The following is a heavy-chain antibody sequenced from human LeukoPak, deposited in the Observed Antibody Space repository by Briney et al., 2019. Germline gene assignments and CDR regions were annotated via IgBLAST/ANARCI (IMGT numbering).Heavy chain of an antibody. J-gene: IGHJ4*02. V-gene: IGHV4-30-2*01. CDR3: AREGGYNPIDY. Sequence: SETLSLTCAVSGGSISSGGYSWSWIRQPPGKGLEWIGYIYHSGSTYYNPSLKSRVTISVDRSKNQFSLKLSSVTAADTAVYYCAREGGYNPIDYWGQGTLVTVSS. CDR1: GGSISSGGYS. D-gene: IGHD3-22*01. CDR2: IYHSGST.